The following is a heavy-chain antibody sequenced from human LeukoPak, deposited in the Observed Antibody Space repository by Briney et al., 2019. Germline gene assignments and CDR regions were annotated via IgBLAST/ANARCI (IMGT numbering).Heavy chain of an antibody. V-gene: IGHV3-30*04. Sequence: GRSLRLSCAASGFTFSSYAMHWVRQAPGKGLEWVAVISYDGSNKYYADSVKGRFTISRDNSKNTLYLQMNSLRAEDTAVYYCARGDQLPISAFDYWGQGTLVTVSS. J-gene: IGHJ4*02. D-gene: IGHD2-2*01. CDR1: GFTFSSYA. CDR2: ISYDGSNK. CDR3: ARGDQLPISAFDY.